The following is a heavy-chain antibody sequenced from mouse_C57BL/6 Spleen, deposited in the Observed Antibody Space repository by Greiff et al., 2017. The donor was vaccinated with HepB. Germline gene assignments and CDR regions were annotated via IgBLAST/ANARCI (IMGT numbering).Heavy chain of an antibody. Sequence: DVQLQESGPGMVKPSQSLSLTCTVTGYSITSGYDWHWIRHFPGNKLEWMGYISYSGSTNYNPSLKSRISITHDTSKNHFFLKLNSVTTEDTATYYCARGGYDNAMDYWGQGTSVTVSS. J-gene: IGHJ4*01. CDR1: GYSITSGYD. D-gene: IGHD2-2*01. CDR2: ISYSGST. CDR3: ARGGYDNAMDY. V-gene: IGHV3-1*01.